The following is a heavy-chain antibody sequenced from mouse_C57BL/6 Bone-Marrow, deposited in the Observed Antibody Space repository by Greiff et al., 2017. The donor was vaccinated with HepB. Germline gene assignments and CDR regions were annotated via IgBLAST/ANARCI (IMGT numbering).Heavy chain of an antibody. J-gene: IGHJ3*01. CDR3: ARGTWFAY. V-gene: IGHV5-4*03. CDR2: ISDGGSYT. Sequence: EVKLEESGGGLVKPGGSLKLSCAASGFTFSSYAMSWVRQTPEKRLEWVATISDGGSYTYYPDNVKGRFTISRDNAKNNLYLQMSHLKSEDTAMYYCARGTWFAYWGQGTLVTVSA. CDR1: GFTFSSYA.